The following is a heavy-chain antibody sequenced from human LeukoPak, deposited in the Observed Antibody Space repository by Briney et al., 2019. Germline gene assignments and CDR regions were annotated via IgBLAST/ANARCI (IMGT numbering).Heavy chain of an antibody. V-gene: IGHV1-24*01. CDR2: FDPEQAKT. D-gene: IGHD3-3*01. Sequence: ASVKVSCKVSGDSLTDLNIQWVRQAPGKGLECLGGFDPEQAKTICAQNFQGRVTMTEDASTDTAYMELNSLKSEDTAVYYCATRGGDFWSGFENWGQGTLVTVSS. CDR1: GDSLTDLN. CDR3: ATRGGDFWSGFEN. J-gene: IGHJ4*02.